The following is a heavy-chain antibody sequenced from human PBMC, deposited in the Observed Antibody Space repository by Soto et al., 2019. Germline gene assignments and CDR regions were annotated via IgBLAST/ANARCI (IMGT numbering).Heavy chain of an antibody. CDR3: ARGRGVHDYGDYLGP. D-gene: IGHD4-17*01. V-gene: IGHV4-31*03. Sequence: QVQLQESGPGLVKPSQTLSLTCTVSGGSISSGGYYWSWIRQHPGKGLEWIGYIYYSGSTYYNPSLKSRVTISVDPSKNQFSLKLSSVTAADTAGYYCARGRGVHDYGDYLGPWGQGTLVTVSS. CDR1: GGSISSGGYY. CDR2: IYYSGST. J-gene: IGHJ5*02.